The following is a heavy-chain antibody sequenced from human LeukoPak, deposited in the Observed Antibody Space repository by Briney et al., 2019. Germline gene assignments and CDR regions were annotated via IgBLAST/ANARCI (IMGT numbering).Heavy chain of an antibody. V-gene: IGHV1-8*01. CDR3: ARGLGYCSSTSCYRDDFDY. D-gene: IGHD2-2*02. Sequence: ASVKVSCKASGYTFTSYDINWVRQATGQGLEWMGWMNPNSGNTDYAQKLQGRVTMTTDTSTSTAYMELRSLRSDDTAVYYCARGLGYCSSTSCYRDDFDYWGQGTLVTVSS. CDR2: MNPNSGNT. J-gene: IGHJ4*02. CDR1: GYTFTSYD.